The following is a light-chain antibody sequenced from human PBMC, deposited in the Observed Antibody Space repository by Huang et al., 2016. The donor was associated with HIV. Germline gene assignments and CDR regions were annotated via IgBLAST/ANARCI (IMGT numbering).Light chain of an antibody. CDR2: AAS. V-gene: IGKV1-39*01. CDR3: QQSFTTPRT. J-gene: IGKJ1*01. CDR1: ESISSY. Sequence: DIQMTQSPSSLSASVGDRVTITCRANESISSYLNWYEQKPGKAPKLLIHAASSLQSGVPSRFSGSGSGTDFTLTISSLQPEDFATYHCQQSFTTPRTFGQGTKVEIK.